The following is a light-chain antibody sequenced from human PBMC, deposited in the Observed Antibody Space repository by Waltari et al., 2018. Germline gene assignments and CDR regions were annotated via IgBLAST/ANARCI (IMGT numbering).Light chain of an antibody. J-gene: IGLJ2*01. V-gene: IGLV1-36*01. CDR3: SAWDESLNGVV. Sequence: QSVLTQPPSVSEAPRQRGTISCSGNSSNLGNHAVHWYQQPPGKAPKLLFSSDDLLSSGFSDRSTGFRYGTSASVDVSGLQAEDEADYDCSAWDESLNGVVLGGGTKLTDL. CDR2: SDD. CDR1: SSNLGNHA.